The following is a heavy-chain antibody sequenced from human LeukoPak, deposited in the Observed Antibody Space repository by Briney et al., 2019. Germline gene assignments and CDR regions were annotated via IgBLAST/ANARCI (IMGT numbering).Heavy chain of an antibody. CDR2: IYTSGST. D-gene: IGHD4-11*01. V-gene: IGHV4-61*02. Sequence: PSETLSLTCTVSGGSISSGGYYWSWIRQPAGKGLEWIGRIYTSGSTNYNPSLKNRVTISVDTSKNQFSLKLSSVTAADTAVYYCARDGFDSNYESWFDPWGQGTLVTVSS. CDR1: GGSISSGGYY. CDR3: ARDGFDSNYESWFDP. J-gene: IGHJ5*02.